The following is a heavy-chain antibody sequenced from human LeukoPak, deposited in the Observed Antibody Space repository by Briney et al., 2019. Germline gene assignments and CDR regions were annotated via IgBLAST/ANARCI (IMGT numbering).Heavy chain of an antibody. J-gene: IGHJ4*02. D-gene: IGHD6-19*01. CDR3: VGSSGWLFDY. Sequence: PGGSPRLSCAGTGFTFSNYWMNWVRQAPGKGLEWVANIKEDGSRINYVDSVKGRFTISRDKAKNSVYLQMDNLRAEDTAVYYCVGSSGWLFDYWGQGILVGVSS. V-gene: IGHV3-7*01. CDR2: IKEDGSRI. CDR1: GFTFSNYW.